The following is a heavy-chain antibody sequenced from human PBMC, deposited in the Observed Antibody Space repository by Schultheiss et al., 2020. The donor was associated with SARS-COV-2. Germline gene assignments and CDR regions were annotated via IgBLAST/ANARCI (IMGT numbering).Heavy chain of an antibody. V-gene: IGHV3-9*01. CDR1: GFTFSSYG. CDR3: ASGRGTYHCTNGVCYTYYFDY. Sequence: GGSLRLSCAASGFTFSSYGMHWVRQAPGKGLEWVSGISWNSGSIGYADSVKGRFTISRDNAKNSLYLQMNSLRAEDTAVYYCASGRGTYHCTNGVCYTYYFDYWGQGTLVTVSS. D-gene: IGHD2-8*01. J-gene: IGHJ4*02. CDR2: ISWNSGSI.